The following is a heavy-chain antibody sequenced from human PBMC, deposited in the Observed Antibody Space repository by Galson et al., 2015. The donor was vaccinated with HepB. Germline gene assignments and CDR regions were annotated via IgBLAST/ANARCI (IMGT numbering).Heavy chain of an antibody. Sequence: SVKVSCKASGGTFSSYAISWVRQAPGQGLEWMGGIIPIFGTANYAQKFQGRVTITADESTSTAYMELSSLRSEDTAVYYCARDLLGIGIVVVPAAINNWFDPWGQGTLVTVSS. CDR2: IIPIFGTA. V-gene: IGHV1-69*13. J-gene: IGHJ5*02. CDR3: ARDLLGIGIVVVPAAINNWFDP. CDR1: GGTFSSYA. D-gene: IGHD2-2*01.